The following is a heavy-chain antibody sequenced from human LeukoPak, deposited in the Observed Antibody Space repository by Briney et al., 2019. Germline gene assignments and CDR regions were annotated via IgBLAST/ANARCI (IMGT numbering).Heavy chain of an antibody. CDR1: GFTFSSYG. CDR3: AKVGPSGWELLTHFDY. D-gene: IGHD1-26*01. V-gene: IGHV3-30*02. J-gene: IGHJ4*02. Sequence: GGSLRLSCAASGFTFSSYGMHWVRKAPGKGLGWVAFIRYDGSNKYYADSVKGRFTISRDNSKNTLYLQTNSLRAEDTAVYSCAKVGPSGWELLTHFDYWGQGTLVTVSS. CDR2: IRYDGSNK.